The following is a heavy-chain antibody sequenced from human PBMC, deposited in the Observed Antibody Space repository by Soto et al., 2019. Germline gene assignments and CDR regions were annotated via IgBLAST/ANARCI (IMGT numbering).Heavy chain of an antibody. CDR3: ARSPGYYFDY. CDR1: GGSIGSGGYY. Sequence: SETLSLTCTVSGGSIGSGGYYWSWTRQHPGKGLEWIGYIYYSGITYYNPSLKSRVTISVDTSKNQFSLKLSSVTAADTAVYYCARSPGYYFDYWGQGTLVTVSS. CDR2: IYYSGIT. V-gene: IGHV4-31*03. J-gene: IGHJ4*02.